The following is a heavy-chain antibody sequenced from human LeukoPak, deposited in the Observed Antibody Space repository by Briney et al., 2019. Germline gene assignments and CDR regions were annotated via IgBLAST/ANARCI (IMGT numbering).Heavy chain of an antibody. D-gene: IGHD3-22*01. Sequence: GGSLRLSCAASGFSFSSYAMIWVRQAPGKGLEWVSSISGSGGSTYYVDSVKGRFTISRDNTKNTLYLQMNSLRAEDTAVYYCAEESDDSSGYSFDHWGQGTLVTVSS. CDR1: GFSFSSYA. V-gene: IGHV3-23*01. CDR3: AEESDDSSGYSFDH. CDR2: ISGSGGST. J-gene: IGHJ4*02.